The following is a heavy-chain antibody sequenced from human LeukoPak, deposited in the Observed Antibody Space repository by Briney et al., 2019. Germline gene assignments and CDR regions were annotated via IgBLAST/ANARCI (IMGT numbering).Heavy chain of an antibody. CDR2: INPSGGST. V-gene: IGHV1-46*01. CDR1: GYTFTSYY. J-gene: IGHJ4*02. D-gene: IGHD1-26*01. CDR3: ARDRENFDY. Sequence: ASVKVSCKASGYTFTSYYIHWVRQAPGQGLEWMGIINPSGGSTSYAQRFQGRVTMNRDTSTSTVYMELSRLRSEDTAVYYCARDRENFDYWGQGTLVTVSS.